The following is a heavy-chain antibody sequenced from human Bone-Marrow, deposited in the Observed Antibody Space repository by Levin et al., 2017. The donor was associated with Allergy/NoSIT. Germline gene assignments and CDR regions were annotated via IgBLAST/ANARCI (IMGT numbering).Heavy chain of an antibody. V-gene: IGHV3-30-3*02. J-gene: IGHJ4*02. D-gene: IGHD3-9*01. CDR2: ISNHGFNA. CDR3: AKDVRIYHHDNAGYGGDS. CDR1: GFTFTDYS. Sequence: GGSLRLSCATSGFTFTDYSMHWVRQTPGKGLEWVAIISNHGFNAYYTDSVKGRFTISRDNSKNTLFLQMNSLRADDSGVYYCAKDVRIYHHDNAGYGGDSWGQGTLVTVSS.